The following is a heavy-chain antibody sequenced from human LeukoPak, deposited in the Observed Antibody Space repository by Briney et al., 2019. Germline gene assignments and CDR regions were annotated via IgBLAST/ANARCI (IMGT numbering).Heavy chain of an antibody. D-gene: IGHD2-15*01. CDR2: ISTSSSII. CDR1: GFTFSSYS. CDR3: SKDMGCCSGCSCYGWFEY. J-gene: IGHJ5*01. V-gene: IGHV3-48*01. Sequence: PGGSLRLSCAASGFTFSSYSMSWVRQAPGKGLEWVSYISTSSSIIYYADSVKGRFTISRDDAKNSVSLQMDSLRAEDTAVYYCSKDMGCCSGCSCYGWFEYWGQGSVVSVCS.